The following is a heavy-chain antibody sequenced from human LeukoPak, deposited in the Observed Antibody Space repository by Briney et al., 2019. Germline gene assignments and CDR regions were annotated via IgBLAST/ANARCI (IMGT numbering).Heavy chain of an antibody. V-gene: IGHV1-8*01. J-gene: IGHJ6*03. CDR3: ARAPGACSSTSCWFPGMGSYYYYYMDV. CDR1: GYNFTSYD. CDR2: MNPNSGNT. Sequence: GASVKVSCKASGYNFTSYDINWVRQATGQGLEWMGWMNPNSGNTGYAQKLQGRVTMTRNTSISTAYMELSSLRSEDTAVYYCARAPGACSSTSCWFPGMGSYYYYYMDVWGKGTTVTVSS. D-gene: IGHD2-2*01.